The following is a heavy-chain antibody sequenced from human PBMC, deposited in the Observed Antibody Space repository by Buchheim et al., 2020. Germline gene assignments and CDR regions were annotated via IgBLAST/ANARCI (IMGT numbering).Heavy chain of an antibody. CDR3: ARSNNYGYLGGLGKDY. Sequence: QVQLVESGGGVVQPGRSLRVSCAASGFTFSSYAMHWVRQAPGRGLEWVAVISYDGSQKYCTDTVKGRFTISRDNSKNPLYLQMNSLRAEDTAGYHCARSNNYGYLGGLGKDYWGQGTL. J-gene: IGHJ4*02. CDR1: GFTFSSYA. V-gene: IGHV3-30-3*01. CDR2: ISYDGSQK. D-gene: IGHD5-18*01.